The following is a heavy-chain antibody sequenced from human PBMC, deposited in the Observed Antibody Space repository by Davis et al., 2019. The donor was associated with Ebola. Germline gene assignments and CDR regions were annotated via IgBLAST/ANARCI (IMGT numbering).Heavy chain of an antibody. CDR3: ARSWGSYPYDY. J-gene: IGHJ4*02. Sequence: SVKVSCKASGGTFSSFAISWVRQAPGQGLEWMGGIIPIFGTANYAQKFQGRVTMTTDTSTSTAYMELRSLRSDDTAVYYCARSWGSYPYDYWGQGTLVTVSS. V-gene: IGHV1-69*05. CDR1: GGTFSSFA. D-gene: IGHD3-16*02. CDR2: IIPIFGTA.